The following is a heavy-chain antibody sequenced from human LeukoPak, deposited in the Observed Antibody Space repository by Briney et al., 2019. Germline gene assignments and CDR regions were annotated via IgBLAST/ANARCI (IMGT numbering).Heavy chain of an antibody. CDR1: GDFIAGSTYY. D-gene: IGHD3-22*01. CDR3: ARQYYDSTGYYYFDY. Sequence: SETLSLTCTVSGDFIAGSTYYWGWIRQPPGKGLEWIGSMYYSGSTYSNPSLRSRVTMSADTSKNQFSLNLKSVTAADTAVYYCARQYYDSTGYYYFDYWGQGTLVTVSS. V-gene: IGHV4-39*01. CDR2: MYYSGST. J-gene: IGHJ4*02.